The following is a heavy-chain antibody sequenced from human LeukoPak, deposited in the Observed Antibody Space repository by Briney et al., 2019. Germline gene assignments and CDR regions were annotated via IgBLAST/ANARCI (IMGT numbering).Heavy chain of an antibody. Sequence: PSETLSLTCTVSGGSISSYYWSWIRQPPGKGLEWIGYIYYSGGGTSYNPSLESRVTLSADRSKNQFSLKVTSVTVADTAIYYCARLGVGNWFDPWGQGTLVTVSS. CDR1: GGSISSYY. CDR2: IYYSGGGT. J-gene: IGHJ5*02. CDR3: ARLGVGNWFDP. D-gene: IGHD3-10*01. V-gene: IGHV4-59*01.